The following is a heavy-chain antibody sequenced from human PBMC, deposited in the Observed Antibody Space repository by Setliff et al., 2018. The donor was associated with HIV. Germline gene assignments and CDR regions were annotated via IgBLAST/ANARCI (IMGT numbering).Heavy chain of an antibody. Sequence: ASVKVSCKASGYSFTSSGVSWVRQAPGQGLEWMGWINIRNGNTNYAQKFQGRVTMTRDTSISTAYMELSRLRSDDTAVYYCARVGDRTYFDYWGQGTLVTVSS. V-gene: IGHV1-18*01. CDR1: GYSFTSSG. CDR3: ARVGDRTYFDY. D-gene: IGHD3-22*01. CDR2: INIRNGNT. J-gene: IGHJ4*02.